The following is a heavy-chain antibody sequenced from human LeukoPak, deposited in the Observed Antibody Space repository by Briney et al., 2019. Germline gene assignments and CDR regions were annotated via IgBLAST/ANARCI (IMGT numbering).Heavy chain of an antibody. D-gene: IGHD3-10*01. CDR3: ARHLNYYLDY. CDR2: ISTDGSIT. J-gene: IGHJ4*02. CDR1: GFTFSTDW. V-gene: IGHV3-74*01. Sequence: GGSLRLSCAASGFTFSTDWMHWVRQAPGKGLVWVSRISTDGSITSYADSVKGRFTISRDNAKDTLYLQTNSLRAEDTAVYYCARHLNYYLDYWGQGTLVTVSS.